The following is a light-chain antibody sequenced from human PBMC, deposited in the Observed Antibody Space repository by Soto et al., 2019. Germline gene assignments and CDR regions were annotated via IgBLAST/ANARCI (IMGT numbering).Light chain of an antibody. CDR2: DVS. V-gene: IGLV2-14*01. CDR1: SSDVGGYNY. Sequence: QSALTQPASVSGSPGQSITISCTGTSSDVGGYNYVSWYQQHPGKAPKLMIFDVSNRPSGVYRFSASKSGNTASLTISGLQAEDEADYYCSSYTSSSTLVIFGGGTKVTVL. CDR3: SSYTSSSTLVI. J-gene: IGLJ2*01.